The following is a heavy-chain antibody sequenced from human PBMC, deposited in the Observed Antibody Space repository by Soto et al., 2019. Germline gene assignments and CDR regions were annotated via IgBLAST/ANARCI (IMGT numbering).Heavy chain of an antibody. CDR3: ARGGRGEYPGRAFDI. CDR2: IIPILGIA. Sequence: QVQLVQSGAEVKKPGSSVKVSCKASGGTFSSYTISWVRQAPGQGLEWMGRIIPILGIANYAQKFQGRVTSTADKSTSTAYMELSSLRSEDTAVYYCARGGRGEYPGRAFDIWGQGTMVTVSS. D-gene: IGHD3-16*01. J-gene: IGHJ3*02. V-gene: IGHV1-69*02. CDR1: GGTFSSYT.